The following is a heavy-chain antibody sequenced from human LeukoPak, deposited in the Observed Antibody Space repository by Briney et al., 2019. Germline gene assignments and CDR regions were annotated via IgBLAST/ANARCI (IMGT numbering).Heavy chain of an antibody. V-gene: IGHV1-69*04. D-gene: IGHD6-13*01. Sequence: GASVKVSCKASGGTFSGCAISWVRQAPGQGLEWMGRIIPILGIANYAQKFQGRVTITADKSTSTAYMELSSLRSEDTAVYYCARVGQQLAGLDYWGQGTLVTVSS. CDR2: IIPILGIA. CDR3: ARVGQQLAGLDY. J-gene: IGHJ4*02. CDR1: GGTFSGCA.